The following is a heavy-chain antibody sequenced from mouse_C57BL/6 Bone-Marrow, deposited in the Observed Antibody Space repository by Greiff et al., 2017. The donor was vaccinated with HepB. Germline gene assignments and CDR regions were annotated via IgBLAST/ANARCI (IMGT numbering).Heavy chain of an antibody. J-gene: IGHJ1*03. CDR3: ARSPPYDYGSSYWYFDV. V-gene: IGHV1-82*01. CDR1: GYAFSSSW. Sequence: VQVVESGPELVKPGASVKISCKASGYAFSSSWMNWVKQRPGKGLEWIGRIYPGDGDTNYNGKFKGKATLTADKSSSTAYMQLSSLTSEDSAVYFCARSPPYDYGSSYWYFDVWGTGTTVTVSS. D-gene: IGHD1-1*01. CDR2: IYPGDGDT.